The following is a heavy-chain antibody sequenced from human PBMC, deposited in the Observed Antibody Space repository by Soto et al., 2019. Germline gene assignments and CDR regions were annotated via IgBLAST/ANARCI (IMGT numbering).Heavy chain of an antibody. V-gene: IGHV1-24*01. Sequence: ASVKVSCKVSGYTLTELSMHWVRQAPGKGLEWMGGFDPEDGETIYAQKFQGRVTMTEDTSTDTAYMELSSLRSEDKDVYYCATNLRYNWNDVFDYWGQGTLVTVSS. CDR3: ATNLRYNWNDVFDY. CDR1: GYTLTELS. CDR2: FDPEDGET. D-gene: IGHD1-20*01. J-gene: IGHJ4*02.